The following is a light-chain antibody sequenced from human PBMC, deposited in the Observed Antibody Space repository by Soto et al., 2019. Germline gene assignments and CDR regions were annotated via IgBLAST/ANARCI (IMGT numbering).Light chain of an antibody. Sequence: DIQMTQSPSSLSASVGDRVTITCRASQSISTYLNWYQQKPGTGPKLLIFDASSLQSGVPSRFSGSGYGTDFTLTISSLQPEDFATFYCQQTNSTPYTFGQGTRLEIK. CDR1: QSISTY. J-gene: IGKJ5*01. CDR2: DAS. CDR3: QQTNSTPYT. V-gene: IGKV1-39*01.